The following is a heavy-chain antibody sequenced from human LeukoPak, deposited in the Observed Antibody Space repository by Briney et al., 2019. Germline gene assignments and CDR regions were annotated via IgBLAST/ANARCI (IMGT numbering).Heavy chain of an antibody. CDR1: GYTLTELS. V-gene: IGHV1-24*01. D-gene: IGHD6-6*01. CDR2: FDPEDGET. CDR3: ATDWPFWYSSSDDAFDI. Sequence: ASVKVSCKVSGYTLTELSMHWVRQAPGKGLEWMGGFDPEDGETIYAQKFQGRVTMTEDTSTDTAYMELSSLRSEDTAVYYCATDWPFWYSSSDDAFDIWGQGTMVTVSS. J-gene: IGHJ3*02.